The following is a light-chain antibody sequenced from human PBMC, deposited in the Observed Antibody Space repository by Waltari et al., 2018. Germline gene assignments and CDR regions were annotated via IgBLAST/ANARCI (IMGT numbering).Light chain of an antibody. V-gene: IGLV2-14*03. CDR1: SSDVGAYNY. Sequence: HSALAQPASASGSPGQSITISCTGTSSDVGAYNYVSWYQQHPGKAPRLMIYDVNNRPSGVSNRFSGSKSGNTASLTISGLQAEDEADYYCSSFTRASSWVFGGGTKLTV. CDR3: SSFTRASSWV. J-gene: IGLJ3*02. CDR2: DVN.